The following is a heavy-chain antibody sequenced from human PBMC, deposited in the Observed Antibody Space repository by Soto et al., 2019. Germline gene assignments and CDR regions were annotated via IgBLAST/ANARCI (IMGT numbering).Heavy chain of an antibody. CDR2: IYYSGTT. J-gene: IGHJ4*02. D-gene: IGHD5-12*01. CDR3: GRLAYSHYST. Sequence: SETLSLTCTVSGGSIKVGGYYWGWIRQPPGKGLEWVATIYYSGTTYYNPSLKSRLTISLDTSRNQFSLDLTSVTAADTAVYYCGRLAYSHYSTWGQGPLVTFS. CDR1: GGSIKVGGYY. V-gene: IGHV4-39*01.